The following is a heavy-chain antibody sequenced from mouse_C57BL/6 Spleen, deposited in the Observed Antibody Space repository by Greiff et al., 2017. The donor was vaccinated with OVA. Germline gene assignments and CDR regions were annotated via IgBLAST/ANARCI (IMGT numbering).Heavy chain of an antibody. V-gene: IGHV1-72*01. CDR1: GYTFTSYW. J-gene: IGHJ2*01. CDR2: IDPNSGGT. D-gene: IGHD1-1*01. CDR3: ARCPEFITTVVPFDY. Sequence: VQLQQPGAELVKPGASVKLSCKASGYTFTSYWMHWVKQRPGRGLEWIGRIDPNSGGTKYNEKFKSKATLTVDKPSSTAYMQLSSLTSEDSAVYYCARCPEFITTVVPFDYWGQGTTLTVSS.